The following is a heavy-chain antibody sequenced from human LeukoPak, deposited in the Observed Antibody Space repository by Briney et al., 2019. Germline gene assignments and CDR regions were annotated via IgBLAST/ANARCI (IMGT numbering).Heavy chain of an antibody. D-gene: IGHD3-22*01. CDR3: AKDPTHYRVWDDYDSTVLSY. Sequence: GGSLRLSCAVSGFTFRSYDMSWVRQAPGKGLEWVSGISGSGESTYYANSVKGRFTISRDTSKNALYLHMNSLRAADTAVYYCAKDPTHYRVWDDYDSTVLSYWGQGTLVTVSS. CDR1: GFTFRSYD. V-gene: IGHV3-23*01. CDR2: ISGSGEST. J-gene: IGHJ4*02.